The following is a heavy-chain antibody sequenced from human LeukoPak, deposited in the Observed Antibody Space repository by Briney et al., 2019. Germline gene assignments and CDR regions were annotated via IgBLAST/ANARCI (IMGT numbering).Heavy chain of an antibody. CDR3: ARDVGYCTNGVCFESAFDI. J-gene: IGHJ3*02. CDR1: GGSISSGGYS. D-gene: IGHD2-8*01. CDR2: IYYSGST. Sequence: SETLSLTCAVSGGSISSGGYSWSWIRQPPGKGLEWIGYIYYSGSTYYNPSLKSRVTISVDTSKNQFSLKLSSVTAADTAVYYCARDVGYCTNGVCFESAFDIWGQGTMVTVSS. V-gene: IGHV4-30-4*07.